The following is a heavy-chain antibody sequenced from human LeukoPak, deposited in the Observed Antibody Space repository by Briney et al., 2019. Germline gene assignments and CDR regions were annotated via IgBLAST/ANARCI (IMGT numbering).Heavy chain of an antibody. CDR3: ARHSRVRGVISFYYYYMDV. J-gene: IGHJ6*03. CDR1: GGSISSSSYY. V-gene: IGHV4-39*01. Sequence: SETLSLTCTVSGGSISSSSYYWGWIRQPPGKGLEWIGSIYYSGSTYYNPSLKSRVTISVDTSKNQFSLKLSSVTAADTAVYYCARHSRVRGVISFYYYYMDVWGKGTTVTVSS. D-gene: IGHD3-10*01. CDR2: IYYSGST.